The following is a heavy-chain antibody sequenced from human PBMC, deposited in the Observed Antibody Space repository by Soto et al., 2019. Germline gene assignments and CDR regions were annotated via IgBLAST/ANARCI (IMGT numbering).Heavy chain of an antibody. J-gene: IGHJ3*01. CDR2: LGVRST. Sequence: EVQLLESGGGLVQPGGSLRLSCAASGFTFSNYAMSWVRQAPGMGLEWVSTLGVRSTYYADSVKGRFTISRDNSNYALYLQMNSLRVGDTAVYYCAKGTLVKPPGTRAFDVWGQGTMVIVSS. D-gene: IGHD6-13*01. CDR3: AKGTLVKPPGTRAFDV. CDR1: GFTFSNYA. V-gene: IGHV3-23*01.